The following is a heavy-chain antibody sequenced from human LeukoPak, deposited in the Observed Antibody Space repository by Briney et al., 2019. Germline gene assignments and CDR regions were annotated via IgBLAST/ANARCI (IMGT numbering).Heavy chain of an antibody. Sequence: SETLSLTCTVSSDSINTYYWSWIRQSPGKGLEWIGYINYRGNTNYNPSLKSRVTMSVDTSKSKFSLTLTSVTAADTAMYYCARHYRGVYYHDFWGQGTLVTVSS. CDR3: ARHYRGVYYHDF. D-gene: IGHD3-10*01. CDR2: INYRGNT. V-gene: IGHV4-59*08. CDR1: SDSINTYY. J-gene: IGHJ4*02.